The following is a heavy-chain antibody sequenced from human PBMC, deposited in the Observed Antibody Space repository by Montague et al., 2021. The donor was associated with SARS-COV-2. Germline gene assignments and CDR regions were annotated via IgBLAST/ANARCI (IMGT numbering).Heavy chain of an antibody. CDR3: ARHITGSGNAFDI. Sequence: SETLSLTCTVSGGSVSSSSYYWGWIRQPPGKGLEWIGSIYYTGGTYYNPSLKSPVTISVDTSKNQFSLKLSSVTAADTAVYYCARHITGSGNAFDIWGQGTMVTVSS. CDR2: IYYTGGT. J-gene: IGHJ3*02. V-gene: IGHV4-39*01. D-gene: IGHD3-10*01. CDR1: GGSVSSSSYY.